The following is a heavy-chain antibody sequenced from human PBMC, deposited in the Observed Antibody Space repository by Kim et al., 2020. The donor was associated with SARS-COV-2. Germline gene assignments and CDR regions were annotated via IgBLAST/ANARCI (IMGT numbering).Heavy chain of an antibody. Sequence: GGSLRLSCGASGFTYSIYGMSWVRQAPGKGLEWVSAISANGVNTYYADSVKGRFTISRDNSKNTLYLQMNSLRAEDTAAYYCAKDLGGSFDYWGQGTLVTVSS. D-gene: IGHD7-27*01. CDR2: ISANGVNT. CDR1: GFTYSIYG. J-gene: IGHJ4*02. CDR3: AKDLGGSFDY. V-gene: IGHV3-23*01.